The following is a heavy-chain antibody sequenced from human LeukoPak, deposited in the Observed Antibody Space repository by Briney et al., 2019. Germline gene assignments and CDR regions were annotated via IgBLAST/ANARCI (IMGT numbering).Heavy chain of an antibody. D-gene: IGHD3-22*01. CDR3: AKAGFYDRSVEKLSWFDP. CDR1: GFTFYNYA. J-gene: IGHJ5*02. CDR2: ISGSGGRT. Sequence: GGSLRLSCAASGFTFYNYAVSWVRQAPGKGLEWVSGISGSGGRTYYADSAKGRFTISRDSSKNTLYLQMNSLRAEDTAVYYCAKAGFYDRSVEKLSWFDPWGQGTLVTVSS. V-gene: IGHV3-23*01.